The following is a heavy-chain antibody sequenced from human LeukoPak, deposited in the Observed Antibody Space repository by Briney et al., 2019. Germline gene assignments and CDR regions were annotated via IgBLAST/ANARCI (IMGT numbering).Heavy chain of an antibody. CDR1: GGSISSSSYY. V-gene: IGHV4-39*01. CDR3: ASTYYYDSSGPPMGAFDI. D-gene: IGHD3-22*01. J-gene: IGHJ3*02. Sequence: SETLSLTCTVSGGSISSSSYYWGWIRQPPGKGLEWIGCIYYSGSTYYNPSLKSRVTISVDTSKNQFSLKLSSVTAADTAVYYCASTYYYDSSGPPMGAFDIWGQGTMVTVSS. CDR2: IYYSGST.